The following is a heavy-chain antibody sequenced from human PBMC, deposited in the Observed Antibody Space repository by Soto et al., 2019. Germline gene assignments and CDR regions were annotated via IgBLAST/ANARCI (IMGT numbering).Heavy chain of an antibody. V-gene: IGHV3-72*01. CDR1: GLTFSDRY. J-gene: IGHJ4*02. Sequence: QAGGSLRLSCAASGLTFSDRYMDWVRQAPGKGLEWVGRIRKKTNSYTTEYAASVKGRFIISRDDSTNSLYLQMSSLKTEDTAMYSCTTVTTVDYYFDYWGQGTLVTVSS. CDR2: IRKKTNSYTT. CDR3: TTVTTVDYYFDY. D-gene: IGHD4-17*01.